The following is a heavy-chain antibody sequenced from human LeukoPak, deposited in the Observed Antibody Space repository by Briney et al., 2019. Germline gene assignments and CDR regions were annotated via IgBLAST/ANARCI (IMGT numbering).Heavy chain of an antibody. CDR1: GGSISSYY. CDR3: ARDLDYYGSGGEWFDP. CDR2: IYYSGST. J-gene: IGHJ5*02. V-gene: IGHV4-59*01. Sequence: SETLSLTCTVSGGSISSYYWSWIRRPPGKGLEWIGYIYYSGSTNYNPSLKSRVTISVDTSKNQFSLKLSSVTAADTAVYYCARDLDYYGSGGEWFDPWGQGTLVTVSS. D-gene: IGHD3-10*01.